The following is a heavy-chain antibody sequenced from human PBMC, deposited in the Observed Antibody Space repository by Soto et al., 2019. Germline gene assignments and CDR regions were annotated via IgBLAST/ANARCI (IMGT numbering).Heavy chain of an antibody. CDR2: IYTSGST. CDR3: AREGGGYCSGGSCYFDY. D-gene: IGHD2-15*01. J-gene: IGHJ4*02. Sequence: SETLSLTCTVSGGSISSYYWSWIRQPAGKGLEWIGRIYTSGSTNYNPSLKSRVTMSVDTSKNQFSLKLSSVTAADTAVYYCAREGGGYCSGGSCYFDYWGQGTLVTVSS. CDR1: GGSISSYY. V-gene: IGHV4-4*07.